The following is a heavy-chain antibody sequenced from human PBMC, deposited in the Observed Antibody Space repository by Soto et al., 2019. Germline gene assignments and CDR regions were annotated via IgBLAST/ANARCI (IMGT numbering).Heavy chain of an antibody. CDR2: TYYRSRWYN. J-gene: IGHJ4*02. V-gene: IGHV6-1*01. CDR1: GDSVSSNSAT. Sequence: SQTLSLTCAISGDSVSSNSATWNWIRQSPSRGLEWLGRTYYRSRWYNDYAVSVKSRIATNPDTSDNHFSLQLSSVGPEDTAVYYCARESPATMTATFDHWGQGALVTVSS. D-gene: IGHD2-21*02. CDR3: ARESPATMTATFDH.